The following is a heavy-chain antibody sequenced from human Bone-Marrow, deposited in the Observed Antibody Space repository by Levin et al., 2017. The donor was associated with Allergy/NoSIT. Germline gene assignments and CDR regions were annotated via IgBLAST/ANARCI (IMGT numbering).Heavy chain of an antibody. CDR2: IRSKSAGGTT. D-gene: IGHD3-3*01. J-gene: IGHJ3*02. Sequence: PGGSLRLSCAASGFTFSDAWMNWVRQAPGKGLEWVGRIRSKSAGGTTEYAAPVKGRFSLSRDDSRNTVFLQVTSLKSEDTAVYYCATDSVFGVILNAFDIWGRGTMVTVSS. CDR1: GFTFSDAW. V-gene: IGHV3-15*01. CDR3: ATDSVFGVILNAFDI.